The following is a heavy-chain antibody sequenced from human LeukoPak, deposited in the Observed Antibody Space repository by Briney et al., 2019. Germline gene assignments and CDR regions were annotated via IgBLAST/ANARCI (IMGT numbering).Heavy chain of an antibody. CDR1: GFTFSDYY. Sequence: GGSLRLSCAASGFTFSDYYMSWIRQAPGKGLEWVSYISSSGSTIYYADSVEGRFTISRDNAKNSPYLQMNSLRAEDTAVYYCARALGYCSGGSCYSGFLFDYWGQGTLVTVSS. J-gene: IGHJ4*02. CDR3: ARALGYCSGGSCYSGFLFDY. V-gene: IGHV3-11*04. D-gene: IGHD2-15*01. CDR2: ISSSGSTI.